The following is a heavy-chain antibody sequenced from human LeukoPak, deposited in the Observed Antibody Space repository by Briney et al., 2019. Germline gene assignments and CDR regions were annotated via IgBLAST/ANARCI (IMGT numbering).Heavy chain of an antibody. CDR2: IYYSGST. V-gene: IGHV4-59*01. J-gene: IGHJ3*02. CDR3: ARVHYCSGGSCPDAFDI. D-gene: IGHD2-15*01. Sequence: SETLSLTCTVSGGSISSYYWSWSRQPPGKGLEWIGYIYYSGSTNYNPSLKSRVTISVDTSKNQFSLELSSVTAADTAVYYCARVHYCSGGSCPDAFDIWGQGTMVTVSS. CDR1: GGSISSYY.